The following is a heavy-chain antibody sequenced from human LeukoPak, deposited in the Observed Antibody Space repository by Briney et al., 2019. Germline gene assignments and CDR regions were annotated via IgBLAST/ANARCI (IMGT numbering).Heavy chain of an antibody. CDR2: IYSGGST. CDR1: GFTVSSNY. V-gene: IGHV3-66*01. J-gene: IGHJ4*02. Sequence: GGSLRLSCEASGFTVSSNYMSWVRQAPGKGLEWVSVIYSGGSTYYADSVKGRFTISRDNSKNTLYLQMNSLRAEDTAVYYCARVSPLYYYDSSGHSGAFDYWGQGTLVTVSS. CDR3: ARVSPLYYYDSSGHSGAFDY. D-gene: IGHD3-22*01.